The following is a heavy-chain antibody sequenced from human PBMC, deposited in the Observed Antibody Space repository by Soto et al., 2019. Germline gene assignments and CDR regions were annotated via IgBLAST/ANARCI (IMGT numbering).Heavy chain of an antibody. CDR1: GGTFSSYA. CDR3: ARSTRALWLLSDYYYYGMDV. Sequence: GASVKVSCKASGGTFSSYAISWVRQAPGQGLEWMGGIIPIFGTANYAQKFQGRVTITADESTSTAYMELSSLRSEDTAVYYCARSTRALWLLSDYYYYGMDVWGQGTTVTVSS. D-gene: IGHD5-18*01. J-gene: IGHJ6*02. V-gene: IGHV1-69*13. CDR2: IIPIFGTA.